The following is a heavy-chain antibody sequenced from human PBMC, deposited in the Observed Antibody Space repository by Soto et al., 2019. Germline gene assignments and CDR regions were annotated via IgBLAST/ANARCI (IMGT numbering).Heavy chain of an antibody. CDR2: ISGSGGDI. Sequence: EVQLLESGGGLVQPGGSLRLSCAASGFTFSIYAMSWVRQAPGKGLEWVSTISGSGGDIYYADSVKGRFIISRDNPKYTLSLQMDSGRDEDTAVYYCAKGGRGSSVLDFDYWGQGTLVTVSS. V-gene: IGHV3-23*01. J-gene: IGHJ4*02. CDR1: GFTFSIYA. D-gene: IGHD6-6*01. CDR3: AKGGRGSSVLDFDY.